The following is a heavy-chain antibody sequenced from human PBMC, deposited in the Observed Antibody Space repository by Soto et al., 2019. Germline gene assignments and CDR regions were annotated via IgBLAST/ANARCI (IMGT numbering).Heavy chain of an antibody. CDR2: IYYSGST. Sequence: QLQLQESGPGLVKPSETLSLTCTVSGGSISSSSYYWGWIRQPPGKGLEWIGSIYYSGSTYYNPSLKSRVTISVDTSKNQFSLKLSSVTAADTAVYYCARFTGSGSYSLPLDYWGQGTLVTVSS. J-gene: IGHJ4*02. V-gene: IGHV4-39*01. CDR1: GGSISSSSYY. D-gene: IGHD3-10*01. CDR3: ARFTGSGSYSLPLDY.